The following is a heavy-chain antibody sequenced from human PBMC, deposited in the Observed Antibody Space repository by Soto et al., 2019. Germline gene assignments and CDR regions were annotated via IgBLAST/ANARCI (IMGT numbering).Heavy chain of an antibody. CDR3: AREECSGGSCYSGY. D-gene: IGHD2-15*01. V-gene: IGHV3-66*01. CDR1: GFTVSSNY. CDR2: IYSGGST. Sequence: GGSLRLSCAASGFTVSSNYMSWVRQAPGKGLEWVSVIYSGGSTYYADSVKGSFTISRDNSKNTLYLQMNSLRAEDTAVYYCAREECSGGSCYSGYWGQGTLVTVSS. J-gene: IGHJ4*02.